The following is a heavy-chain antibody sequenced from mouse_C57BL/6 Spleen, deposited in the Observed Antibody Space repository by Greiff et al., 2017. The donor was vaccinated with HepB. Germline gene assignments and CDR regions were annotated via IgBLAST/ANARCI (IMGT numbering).Heavy chain of an antibody. CDR2: IDPSDIYT. Sequence: VPLQQPGAELVKPGASVPLSCKASGYTFTRYWLQWVNQGPGQGLEWIGEIDPSDIYTNYNQKFKGKATLTVDTSSSTAYMQLSSLTSEDSAVYYCARRDDYHDAFAYWGQGTLVTVSA. V-gene: IGHV1-50*01. CDR1: GYTFTRYW. CDR3: ARRDDYHDAFAY. D-gene: IGHD2-4*01. J-gene: IGHJ3*01.